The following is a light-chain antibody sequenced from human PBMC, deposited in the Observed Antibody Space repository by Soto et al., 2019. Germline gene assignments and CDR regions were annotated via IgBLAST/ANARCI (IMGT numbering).Light chain of an antibody. J-gene: IGLJ1*01. CDR3: SSYTNSITLYV. CDR1: SGDVGGYNF. Sequence: QSVLTQPASVSGSPGQSITVSCTGTSGDVGGYNFVSWYQQHPGKAPKLMIYDVSNRPSGVSDRFSGSKSGNTASLTISGLQAEDEADYYCSSYTNSITLYVFGTGTKVTVL. V-gene: IGLV2-14*01. CDR2: DVS.